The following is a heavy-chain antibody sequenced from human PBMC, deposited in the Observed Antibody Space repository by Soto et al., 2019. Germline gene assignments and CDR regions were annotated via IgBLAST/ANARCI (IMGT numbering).Heavy chain of an antibody. Sequence: ASVKVSCKASGYTLIGSYIPWVRQALGQGLRRMGWISAYNGNTNYAQKLQGRVTMTTETSTSTAYMELRSLRSDDTAVYYCARVGARSKYGRDVLGQGTTVTVSS. D-gene: IGHD3-16*01. J-gene: IGHJ6*02. CDR3: ARVGARSKYGRDV. CDR2: ISAYNGNT. CDR1: GYTLIGSY. V-gene: IGHV1-18*01.